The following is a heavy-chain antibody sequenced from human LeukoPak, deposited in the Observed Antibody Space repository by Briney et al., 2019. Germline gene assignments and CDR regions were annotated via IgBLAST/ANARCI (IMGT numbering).Heavy chain of an antibody. J-gene: IGHJ6*03. CDR2: IYYSGST. CDR1: GGSISSYY. CDR3: ARGDGYKSPYYYYYMDV. Sequence: PSETLSLTCTVSGGSISSYYWSWIRQPPGKGLEGMGYIYYSGSTNYSPSLKSRVTISVDTSKNQFSLKLSSVTAADTAVYYCARGDGYKSPYYYYYMDVWGKGTTVTISS. D-gene: IGHD5-24*01. V-gene: IGHV4-59*01.